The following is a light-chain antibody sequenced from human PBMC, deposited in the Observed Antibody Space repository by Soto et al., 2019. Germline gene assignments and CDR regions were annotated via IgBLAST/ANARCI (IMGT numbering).Light chain of an antibody. J-gene: IGKJ3*01. Sequence: EIVLTQSPAPLCLSPGERATLSCRSSQSVRRNLAWYHQKPGQAPRLLIYDASNRATGIPARCSGSGSVTDFPLTISSLEPEDFAVYYCQQRSNWATFGPGTKVDI. V-gene: IGKV3-11*01. CDR2: DAS. CDR3: QQRSNWAT. CDR1: QSVRRN.